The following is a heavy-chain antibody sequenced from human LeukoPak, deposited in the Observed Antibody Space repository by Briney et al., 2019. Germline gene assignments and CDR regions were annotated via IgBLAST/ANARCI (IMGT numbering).Heavy chain of an antibody. J-gene: IGHJ4*02. D-gene: IGHD5-12*01. V-gene: IGHV1-46*01. CDR1: GYTFTNYY. CDR3: ARVRVATARGGYFDY. Sequence: ASVKVSCKASGYTFTNYYMHWVRQAPGQGLEWMGRINPTGGRRSYAQKYQGRVTMTRDTSTSTVSLEPSSLRSEDTAVYYCARVRVATARGGYFDYWGQGTLVTVSS. CDR2: INPTGGRR.